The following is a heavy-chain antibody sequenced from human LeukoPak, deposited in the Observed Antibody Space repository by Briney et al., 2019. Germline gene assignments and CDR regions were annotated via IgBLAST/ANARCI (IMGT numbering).Heavy chain of an antibody. V-gene: IGHV1-69*01. Sequence: GSSVKVSCKASGGTFSSYAISWVRQAPGQGLEWMGGIIPIFGTANYAQKFQGRVTITADESTPTAYMELSSLRSEDTAVYYCARDVSGFWSGYPHHFDYWGQGTLVTVSS. D-gene: IGHD3-3*01. CDR3: ARDVSGFWSGYPHHFDY. CDR1: GGTFSSYA. CDR2: IIPIFGTA. J-gene: IGHJ4*02.